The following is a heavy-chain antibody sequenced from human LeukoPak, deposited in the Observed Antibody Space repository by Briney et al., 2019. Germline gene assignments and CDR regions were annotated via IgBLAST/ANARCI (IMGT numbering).Heavy chain of an antibody. CDR1: GGSISSGSYY. Sequence: PSETLSLTCTVSGGSISSGSYYWSWIRQPAGKGPEWIGRIYTSGGTNYNPSLKSRVTISVDTSKNQFSLKLSSVTAADTAVYYCARGTRMYYGSGSYGAFDIWGQGTMVTVSS. CDR2: IYTSGGT. CDR3: ARGTRMYYGSGSYGAFDI. V-gene: IGHV4-61*02. J-gene: IGHJ3*02. D-gene: IGHD3-10*01.